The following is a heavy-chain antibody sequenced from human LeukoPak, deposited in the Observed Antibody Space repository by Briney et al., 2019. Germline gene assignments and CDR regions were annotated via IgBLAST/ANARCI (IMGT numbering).Heavy chain of an antibody. J-gene: IGHJ6*02. CDR1: GYTFTGHY. CDR3: AREGVDIVATVYFYYYAMDV. Sequence: ASVKVSCKASGYTFTGHYMHWVRQAPGQGLEWMGWINSNSGGTNYAQKFQGRVTMTRDTSISTAYMELSRLRSDDTAIYYCAREGVDIVATVYFYYYAMDVWGQGTTVTVSS. V-gene: IGHV1-2*02. D-gene: IGHD5-12*01. CDR2: INSNSGGT.